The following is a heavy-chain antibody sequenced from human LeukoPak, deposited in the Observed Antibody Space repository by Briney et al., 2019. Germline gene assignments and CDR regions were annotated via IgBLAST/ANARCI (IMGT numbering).Heavy chain of an antibody. V-gene: IGHV3-30*02. CDR3: AELGITMIGGV. D-gene: IGHD3-10*02. CDR1: GFTFSNNG. CDR2: IWSDGREQ. Sequence: GGSLRLSCAASGFTFSNNGMHWVRQAPGKGLDWVAFIWSDGREQYYADSVKGRFTISRDNSKNTVYLQMNSLRAEDTAVYYCAELGITMIGGVWGKGTTVTISS. J-gene: IGHJ6*04.